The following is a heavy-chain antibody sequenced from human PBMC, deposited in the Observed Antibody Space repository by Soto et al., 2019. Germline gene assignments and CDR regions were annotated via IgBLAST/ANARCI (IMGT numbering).Heavy chain of an antibody. Sequence: GGSLRLSCAASGFTFSTYAMSWVRQAPGKGLEWVSTITGSGGSKYYADSVRGRFPISRDNSKNTVYLQMNSLRAEDTAVYYCARDPFDYWGQGTLVSVSS. CDR2: ITGSGGSK. CDR1: GFTFSTYA. V-gene: IGHV3-23*01. J-gene: IGHJ4*02. CDR3: ARDPFDY.